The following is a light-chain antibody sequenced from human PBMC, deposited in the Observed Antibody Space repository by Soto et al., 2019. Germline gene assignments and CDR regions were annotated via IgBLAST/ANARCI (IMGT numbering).Light chain of an antibody. J-gene: IGLJ2*01. CDR3: CSYAGSSSWV. CDR2: EDS. Sequence: QSVLTQPASLSGSPGQSITISCTGTSSDVGSYNLVSWYQHHRGKAPKVIIYEDSKRPSGASNRFSGSKSGNTASLTISGLQAEDEADYYCCSYAGSSSWVFGGGTKLTVL. V-gene: IGLV2-23*01. CDR1: SSDVGSYNL.